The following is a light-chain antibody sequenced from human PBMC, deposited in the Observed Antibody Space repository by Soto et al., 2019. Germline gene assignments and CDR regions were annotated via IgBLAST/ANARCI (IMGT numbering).Light chain of an antibody. J-gene: IGKJ1*01. Sequence: IVITQSPSTLSVSQGERATRSCGASQSVSSDLAWYHQKPGQAPRLLIYGASTRATGIPARFSGSGSGTEFTLTINSLQSEDFAVYYCQQYNNWPRTFGQGTKVDIK. CDR3: QQYNNWPRT. CDR1: QSVSSD. CDR2: GAS. V-gene: IGKV3-15*01.